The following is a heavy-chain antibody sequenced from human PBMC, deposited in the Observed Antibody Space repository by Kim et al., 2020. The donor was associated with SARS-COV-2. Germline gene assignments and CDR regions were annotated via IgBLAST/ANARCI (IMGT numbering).Heavy chain of an antibody. J-gene: IGHJ5*02. D-gene: IGHD3-3*01. V-gene: IGHV3-7*03. CDR2: IKQDGSEK. CDR3: ARPHNYDFWSANEFDP. Sequence: GGSLRLSCAASGFTFSSYWMSWVRQAPGKGLEWVANIKQDGSEKYYVDSVKGRFTISRDNAKNSLYLQMNSLRAEDTAVYYCARPHNYDFWSANEFDPWGQGTLVTVSS. CDR1: GFTFSSYW.